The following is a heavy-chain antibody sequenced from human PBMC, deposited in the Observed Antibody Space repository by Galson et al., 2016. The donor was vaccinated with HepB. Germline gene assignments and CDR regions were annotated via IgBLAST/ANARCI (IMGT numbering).Heavy chain of an antibody. J-gene: IGHJ6*02. V-gene: IGHV3-23*01. CDR1: GIAFSNYA. CDR2: ISADGGST. D-gene: IGHD2-21*01. CDR3: ATVFTQSIYYGMDY. Sequence: SLRLSCAASGIAFSNYAMHWVRQAPGKGLEWVSVISADGGSTYYAESVKGRFTISRDNSKNTLYLQMNSLKAEDTAVYYCATVFTQSIYYGMDYWGQGTPVTVSS.